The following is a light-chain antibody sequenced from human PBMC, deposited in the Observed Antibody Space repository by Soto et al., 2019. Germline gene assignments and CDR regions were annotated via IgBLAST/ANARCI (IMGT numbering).Light chain of an antibody. V-gene: IGLV2-8*01. CDR1: KNDVGFYDF. CDR3: KSYAGSNTYV. CDR2: EVV. J-gene: IGLJ1*01. Sequence: QSALTQPPSASGSPGQSVTISCTGTKNDVGFYDFVSWYQHHPGKAPRLIIYEVVQRPSGVPDRFSGSKSGNTASLTVSGLQAADEADYFCKSYAGSNTYVFGSGTKLT.